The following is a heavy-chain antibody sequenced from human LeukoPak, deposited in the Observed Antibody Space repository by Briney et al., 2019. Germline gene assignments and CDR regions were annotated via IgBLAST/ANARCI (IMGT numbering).Heavy chain of an antibody. V-gene: IGHV1-46*01. CDR3: ARASGSSAVPFDY. D-gene: IGHD3-10*01. CDR2: IAPSSGTT. J-gene: IGHJ4*02. CDR1: GYTFTSNY. Sequence: GASVKVSCKASGYTFTSNYIHWVRQAPGQGLEWMGVIAPSSGTTSYAQKLQGRVTMTRDTSTSTLYMELSSLTSEDTAAYYCARASGSSAVPFDYWGQGTLVTVSS.